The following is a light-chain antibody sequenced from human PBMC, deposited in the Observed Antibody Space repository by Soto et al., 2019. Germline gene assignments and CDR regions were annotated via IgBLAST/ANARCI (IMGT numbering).Light chain of an antibody. Sequence: EIVLTQSPGTLSFSPGERATLSCRSSQSGSSSYLAWYQQKPGQAPSRLIYGASSRATGVSDRFSGSGSGTDFTLTISRLEPEDFAVYYCQQYGSSPRTFGQGTKVDIK. V-gene: IGKV3-20*01. J-gene: IGKJ1*01. CDR3: QQYGSSPRT. CDR1: QSGSSSY. CDR2: GAS.